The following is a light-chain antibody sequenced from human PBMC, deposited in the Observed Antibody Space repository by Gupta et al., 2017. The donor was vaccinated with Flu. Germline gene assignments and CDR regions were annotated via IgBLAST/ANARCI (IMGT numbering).Light chain of an antibody. J-gene: IGLJ3*02. CDR2: DVS. V-gene: IGLV2-14*01. CDR3: SSSTSSSTPWV. CDR1: SSDVGGYNY. Sequence: QSALTQPASVSGSPGQSITISCTGTSSDVGGYNYVSWYQQHPGKAPKLMIYDVSNRPSGVSNRCSCSTSGNKASPPIIGLQAEDEADDYCSSSTSSSTPWVFGGGTKLTVL.